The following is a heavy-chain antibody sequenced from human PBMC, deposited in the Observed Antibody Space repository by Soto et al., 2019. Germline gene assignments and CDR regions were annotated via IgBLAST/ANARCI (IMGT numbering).Heavy chain of an antibody. CDR3: AREWFGELLYGYYYYGMDV. J-gene: IGHJ6*02. D-gene: IGHD3-10*01. CDR1: GGSFSGYY. Sequence: ETLSLRCAVYGGSFSGYYWSWIRQPPGKGLEWIGEINHSGSTNYNPSLKSRVTISVDTSKNQFSLKLSSVTAADTAVYYCAREWFGELLYGYYYYGMDVWGQGTTVTVSS. CDR2: INHSGST. V-gene: IGHV4-34*01.